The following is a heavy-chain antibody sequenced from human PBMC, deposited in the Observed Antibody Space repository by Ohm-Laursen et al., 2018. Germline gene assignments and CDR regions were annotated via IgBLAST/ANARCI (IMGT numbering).Heavy chain of an antibody. D-gene: IGHD6-6*01. CDR3: ARGGHSSSPVGDY. V-gene: IGHV1-8*02. CDR2: MNPNSGNT. Sequence: SSVKVSCNSSGYTFTSYDINWVRQATGQGLEWMGWMNPNSGNTGYAQKFQGRVTMTRNTSISTAYMELSSLRSEDTAVYYCARGGHSSSPVGDYWGQGTLVTVSS. CDR1: GYTFTSYD. J-gene: IGHJ4*02.